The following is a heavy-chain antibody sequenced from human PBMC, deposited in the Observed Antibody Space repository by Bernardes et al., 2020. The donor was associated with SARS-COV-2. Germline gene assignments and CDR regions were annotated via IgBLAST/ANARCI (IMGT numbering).Heavy chain of an antibody. D-gene: IGHD3-22*01. V-gene: IGHV3-23*01. Sequence: GGSLRLSCAASGFTFSSYAMSWVRQAPGKGLKWFSSVSGRGGSTYYADSVKGRFTISRDNSKNRLYLQMNSLRAEDTAVYYCAKRGYRSSGYWAFDYWGQGTLVTVSS. J-gene: IGHJ4*02. CDR1: GFTFSSYA. CDR3: AKRGYRSSGYWAFDY. CDR2: VSGRGGST.